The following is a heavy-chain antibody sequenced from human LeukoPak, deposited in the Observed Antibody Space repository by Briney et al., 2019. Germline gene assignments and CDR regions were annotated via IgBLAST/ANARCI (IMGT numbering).Heavy chain of an antibody. Sequence: PGGSLRLSCAASGFTFDDYAMHWVRQAPGKGLEWVSGISWNSGSIGYADSVKGRFTISRDNAKNSLYLQMNSLRAEDTALYYCAKERCSGDYELDYWGQGALVTVSS. D-gene: IGHD2-15*01. CDR3: AKERCSGDYELDY. CDR1: GFTFDDYA. J-gene: IGHJ4*02. CDR2: ISWNSGSI. V-gene: IGHV3-9*01.